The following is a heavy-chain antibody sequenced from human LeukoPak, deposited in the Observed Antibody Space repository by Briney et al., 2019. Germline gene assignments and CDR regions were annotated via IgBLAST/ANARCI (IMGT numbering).Heavy chain of an antibody. D-gene: IGHD3-10*02. CDR2: IKQDGSEK. Sequence: GGSLRLSCAASGFTFSSRDWMTWVRQAPGKGLEWVANIKQDGSEKNYVDSVKGRFTISRDNAKKSVDLQMNSLRAEDTAVYYCAEVGITMIGGVCGKGTTVTISS. CDR1: GFTFSSRDW. V-gene: IGHV3-7*01. J-gene: IGHJ6*04. CDR3: AEVGITMIGGV.